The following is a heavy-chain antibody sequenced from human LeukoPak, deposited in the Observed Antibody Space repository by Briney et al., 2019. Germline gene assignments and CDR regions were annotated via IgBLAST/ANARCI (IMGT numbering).Heavy chain of an antibody. D-gene: IGHD5-18*01. CDR1: GFTFSIYA. CDR3: AKDHRWRIQIFEFDY. CDR2: ISSSGGST. Sequence: GGSLRLSCAASGFTFSIYAMSWVRQAPGEGLEWVSAISSSGGSTYYAYSVKGRVTISRDKSKNTLSLQKYTPREQDPPLNYSAKDHRWRIQIFEFDYWGQGTLVTVSS. J-gene: IGHJ4*02. V-gene: IGHV3-23*01.